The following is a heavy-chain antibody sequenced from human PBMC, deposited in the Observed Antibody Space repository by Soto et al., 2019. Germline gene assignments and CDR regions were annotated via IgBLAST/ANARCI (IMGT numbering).Heavy chain of an antibody. CDR3: AKGWSDNLLTGYSAPYDD. V-gene: IGHV3-30*18. CDR1: GFTFSSFG. Sequence: QVQLVESGGGVVQPGRSLRLSCAASGFTFSSFGMHWVRQAPGKGLEWVTFISWDGSKKFYADSVKGRFTISRDNSKNTLYVQMNSLRGEDTAVYYCAKGWSDNLLTGYSAPYDDWGQGTLVTVSS. CDR2: ISWDGSKK. D-gene: IGHD3-9*01. J-gene: IGHJ4*02.